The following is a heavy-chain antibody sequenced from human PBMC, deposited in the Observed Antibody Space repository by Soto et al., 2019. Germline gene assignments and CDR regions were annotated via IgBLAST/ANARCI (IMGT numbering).Heavy chain of an antibody. J-gene: IGHJ6*02. CDR2: IIPIFGTA. CDR3: ARVIGIAPYYYYYGMDV. D-gene: IGHD6-13*01. CDR1: GGTFSSYA. Sequence: QVQLVQSGAEVKKPGSSVKVSCKASGGTFSSYAISWVRQAPGQGLEWMGGIIPIFGTANYAQKFQGRVTITADESTSTAYMELSSLRSEDTAVYYCARVIGIAPYYYYYGMDVWGQVTTVTVSS. V-gene: IGHV1-69*01.